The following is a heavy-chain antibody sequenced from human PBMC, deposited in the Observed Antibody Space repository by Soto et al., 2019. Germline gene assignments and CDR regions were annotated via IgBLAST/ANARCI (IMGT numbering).Heavy chain of an antibody. J-gene: IGHJ6*02. CDR2: IWYDGSIK. CDR1: GFSLSTSG. CDR3: VRGVGNYYHGMDV. V-gene: IGHV3-33*01. D-gene: IGHD3-10*01. Sequence: QVQLVESGGGVVQPGRSLKLSCAASGFSLSTSGMHWVRQGPGKGLEWLAVIWYDGSIKNYADSVKGRFTISRDNSKDTVYLQMNSLTAEDMAVYFCVRGVGNYYHGMDVRGQGTTVTASS.